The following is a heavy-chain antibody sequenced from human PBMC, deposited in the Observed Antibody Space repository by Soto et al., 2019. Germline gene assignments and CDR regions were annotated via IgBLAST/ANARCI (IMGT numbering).Heavy chain of an antibody. V-gene: IGHV1-69*01. Sequence: QVQLVQSGAEVKKPGSSVKVSCKASGGTFSSYAISWVRQAPGQGLEWMGGIVPIFGTANYAQKLQGRVTITADESTSTAYMELSSLRSEDTAVYYCARDHNHCSGGSCYPGDFDYWGQGTLVTVSS. D-gene: IGHD2-15*01. CDR2: IVPIFGTA. J-gene: IGHJ4*02. CDR3: ARDHNHCSGGSCYPGDFDY. CDR1: GGTFSSYA.